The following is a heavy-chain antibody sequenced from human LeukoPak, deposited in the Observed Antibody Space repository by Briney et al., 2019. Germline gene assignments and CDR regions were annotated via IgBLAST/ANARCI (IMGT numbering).Heavy chain of an antibody. V-gene: IGHV1-69*05. CDR2: IIPIFGTA. Sequence: SVKVSCKVSGGTFSSYAISWVRQAPGQGLEWMGRIIPIFGTANYAQKFQGRVTITTDESTSTAYMELSSLRSEDTAVYYCARSSHKYSTFDYWGQGTLVTVSS. D-gene: IGHD5-18*01. CDR1: GGTFSSYA. CDR3: ARSSHKYSTFDY. J-gene: IGHJ4*02.